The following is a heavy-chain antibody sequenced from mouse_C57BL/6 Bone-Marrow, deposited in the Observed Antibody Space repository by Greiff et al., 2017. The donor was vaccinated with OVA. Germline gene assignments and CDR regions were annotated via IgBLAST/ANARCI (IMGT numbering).Heavy chain of an antibody. CDR2: IDPETGGT. J-gene: IGHJ4*01. Sequence: VQLQQSGAELVRPGASVTLSCKASGYTFNDYEMHWVKQTPVHGLEWIGAIDPETGGTAYNQKFKGKAILTADKSSSTAYMELRSLTSEDSAVYYCTRGYSNYYAMDYWGQGTSVTVSS. CDR3: TRGYSNYYAMDY. CDR1: GYTFNDYE. V-gene: IGHV1-15*01. D-gene: IGHD2-5*01.